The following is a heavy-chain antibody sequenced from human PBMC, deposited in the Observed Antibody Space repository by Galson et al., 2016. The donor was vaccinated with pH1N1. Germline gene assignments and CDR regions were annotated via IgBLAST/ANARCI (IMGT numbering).Heavy chain of an antibody. CDR3: ATITSGWFLPDAFDV. V-gene: IGHV4-38-2*01. D-gene: IGHD6-19*01. Sequence: EPLSLTYGVSSYSVNSDYYWGWIRQPPGRGLEWIASVYQSGRTHYNPSLRSRLTISLDASKSHFSLRLTSVTAADTAVYYCATITSGWFLPDAFDVWGHGTMVTVSS. CDR1: SYSVNSDYY. CDR2: VYQSGRT. J-gene: IGHJ3*01.